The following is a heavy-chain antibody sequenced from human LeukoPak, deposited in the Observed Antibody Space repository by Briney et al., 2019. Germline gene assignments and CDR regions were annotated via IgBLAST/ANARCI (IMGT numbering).Heavy chain of an antibody. CDR1: GGSISSYY. J-gene: IGHJ4*02. Sequence: SETLSLTCTVSGGSISSYYWSWIRQPAGKGLEWIGRIYTSGSTNYNPSLKSRVTMSVDTSKNQFSLKLSSVTAADTAVYYCARDQVARTMYYFDYWGQGTLVTVSS. V-gene: IGHV4-4*07. D-gene: IGHD6-19*01. CDR3: ARDQVARTMYYFDY. CDR2: IYTSGST.